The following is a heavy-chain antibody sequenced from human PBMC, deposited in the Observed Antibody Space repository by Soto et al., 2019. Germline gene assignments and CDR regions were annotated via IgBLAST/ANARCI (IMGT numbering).Heavy chain of an antibody. V-gene: IGHV1-18*04. CDR1: GYTFTSYG. J-gene: IGHJ4*02. D-gene: IGHD3-22*01. CDR3: ARDSSVSYYYDSSGYSGFDY. CDR2: ISAYNGNT. Sequence: ASVKVSCKASGYTFTSYGISWVRQAPGQGLEWMGWISAYNGNTNYAQKLQGRVTMTTDTSTSTAYMELRSLRSDDTAVYYCARDSSVSYYYDSSGYSGFDYWRQGPLVTVSS.